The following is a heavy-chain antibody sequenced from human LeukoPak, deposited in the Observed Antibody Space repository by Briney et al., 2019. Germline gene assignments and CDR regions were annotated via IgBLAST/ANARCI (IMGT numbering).Heavy chain of an antibody. D-gene: IGHD5-18*01. J-gene: IGHJ4*02. CDR1: GGTFSSYA. V-gene: IGHV1-69*05. CDR2: IIPIFGTA. CDR3: ATSYVDTAMVFPFDY. Sequence: SVKVSCKASGGTFSSYAISWVRQAPGQGLEWMGGIIPIFGTANYAQKFQGRVTITTDESTSTAYMELSSLRSEDTAVYYCATSYVDTAMVFPFDYWGQGTLVTVSS.